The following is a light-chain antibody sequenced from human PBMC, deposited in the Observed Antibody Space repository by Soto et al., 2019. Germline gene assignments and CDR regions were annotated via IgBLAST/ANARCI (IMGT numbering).Light chain of an antibody. CDR2: DVN. CDR1: SSDVGGYNY. V-gene: IGLV2-8*01. Sequence: QSVLTQPPSASGSLGQSVTISCTGTSSDVGGYNYVSWYQQHPGKAPKVMIYDVNKRPSGVPDRFSGSKSGNTASLTVSGLQAEDEADYFCNSYGGTNNYVVFGGGTKVTVL. J-gene: IGLJ2*01. CDR3: NSYGGTNNYVV.